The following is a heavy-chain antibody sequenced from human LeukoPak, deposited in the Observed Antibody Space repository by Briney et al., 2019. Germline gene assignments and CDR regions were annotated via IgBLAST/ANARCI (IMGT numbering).Heavy chain of an antibody. J-gene: IGHJ6*03. CDR2: INPNSGGT. CDR1: GYTFTGYY. V-gene: IGHV1-2*02. Sequence: ASVKVSCKASGYTFTGYYMHWVRQAPRQGLEWMGWINPNSGGTNYARKFQGRVTMTRDTSISTAYMELSRLRSEDTAVYFCARVGAHYYMDIWGKGTTVTVSS. CDR3: ARVGAHYYMDI.